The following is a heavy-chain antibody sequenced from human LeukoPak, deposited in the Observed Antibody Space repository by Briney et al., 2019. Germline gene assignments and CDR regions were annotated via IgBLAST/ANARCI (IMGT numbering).Heavy chain of an antibody. V-gene: IGHV3-7*01. CDR2: IKQDGSEK. Sequence: GGSLRLSCAASGFSLSNYWMNWVRQAPGKGLEWVANIKQDGSEKNYVDSVKGRFSISRDNAKNSLILQMNSLRDEDTAVYYCAKLSGSQQIIDYWGQGTLVTVSS. D-gene: IGHD3-22*01. J-gene: IGHJ4*02. CDR1: GFSLSNYW. CDR3: AKLSGSQQIIDY.